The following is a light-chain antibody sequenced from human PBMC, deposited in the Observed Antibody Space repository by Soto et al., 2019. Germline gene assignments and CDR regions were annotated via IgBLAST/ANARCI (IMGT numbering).Light chain of an antibody. Sequence: IQMTQSPSTLSASVGDRVTITCRASQSVSTWLAWYQQKPGKAPKLLIYDASSLESGVPSRFSGSGSGTDFTLTISSLQPDDFATYYCQQYNRKTFGQGTKVEIK. CDR3: QQYNRKT. CDR1: QSVSTW. V-gene: IGKV1-5*01. CDR2: DAS. J-gene: IGKJ1*01.